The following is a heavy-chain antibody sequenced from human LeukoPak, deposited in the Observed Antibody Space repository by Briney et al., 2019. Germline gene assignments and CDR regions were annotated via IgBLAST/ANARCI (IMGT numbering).Heavy chain of an antibody. CDR1: GFTFSSYG. J-gene: IGHJ4*02. V-gene: IGHV3-30*18. D-gene: IGHD6-13*01. CDR2: ISYDGSNK. CDR3: ANEQQALDY. Sequence: GRSLRLSCAASGFTFSSYGMHWVRQAPGKGLEWVAVISYDGSNKYYADSVKGRFTISRDNSKNTLYLQMNSLRAEDTAVYYCANEQQALDYWGQGTLVTVSS.